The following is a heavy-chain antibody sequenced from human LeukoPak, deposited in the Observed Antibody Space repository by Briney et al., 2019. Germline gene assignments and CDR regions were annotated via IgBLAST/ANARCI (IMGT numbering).Heavy chain of an antibody. J-gene: IGHJ5*01. V-gene: IGHV3-53*01. Sequence: PGGSLRLSCAASGFTFSSYAMSWVRQAPGKGLEWVSVIYSGGNTYYADSVKGRFTISRDNSRNTLYLQMNSLRAEDTAVYYCARASSGWYLGDSWGQGTLVTVSS. CDR1: GFTFSSYA. D-gene: IGHD6-19*01. CDR3: ARASSGWYLGDS. CDR2: IYSGGNT.